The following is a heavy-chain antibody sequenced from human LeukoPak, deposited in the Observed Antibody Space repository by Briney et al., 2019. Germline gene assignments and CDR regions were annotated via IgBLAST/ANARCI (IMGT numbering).Heavy chain of an antibody. CDR2: ISDDGRNK. J-gene: IGHJ4*02. CDR1: GFSFISYG. D-gene: IGHD4-17*01. V-gene: IGHV3-30*18. CDR3: AKRPSDYGDYVTYFDY. Sequence: GGSLRLSCAASGFSFISYGMHWVRQAPGKGLEWVGVISDDGRNKNYADSVKGRFTISRDNSKDTLYLQMNSLRDEDTAVYYCAKRPSDYGDYVTYFDYWGQGTLVTVAS.